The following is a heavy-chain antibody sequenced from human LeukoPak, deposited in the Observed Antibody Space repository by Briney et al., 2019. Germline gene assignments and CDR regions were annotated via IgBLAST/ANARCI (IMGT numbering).Heavy chain of an antibody. V-gene: IGHV1-18*01. D-gene: IGHD3-22*01. CDR2: ISAYNGNT. CDR3: ARVDYYDSSGYLAFDY. CDR1: GYTFTSYG. J-gene: IGHJ4*02. Sequence: ASVKVSCKASGYTFTSYGISWVRQAPGQGLEWMGWISAYNGNTNYAQKLQGRVTMTTDTSTSTAYMELRSLRSDDTAVYYCARVDYYDSSGYLAFDYWGQGTLVTVSS.